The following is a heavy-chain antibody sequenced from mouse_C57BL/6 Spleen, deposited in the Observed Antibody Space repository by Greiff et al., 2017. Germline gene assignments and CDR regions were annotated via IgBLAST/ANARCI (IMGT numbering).Heavy chain of an antibody. Sequence: VQLQQPGAELVKPGASVKMSCKASGYTFTSYSITWVKQRPGQGLEWIGDIYPGSGSTNYNEKFKSKATLTVDTSSSTAYMQLSSLTSEDSAVYYCARGTYYGNSFDYWGQGTTLTVSS. J-gene: IGHJ2*01. D-gene: IGHD2-10*01. CDR3: ARGTYYGNSFDY. V-gene: IGHV1-55*01. CDR2: IYPGSGST. CDR1: GYTFTSYS.